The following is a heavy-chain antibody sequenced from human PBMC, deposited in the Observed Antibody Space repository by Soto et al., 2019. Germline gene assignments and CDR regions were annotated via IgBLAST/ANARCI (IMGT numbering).Heavy chain of an antibody. CDR1: GYGFTTYG. J-gene: IGHJ4*02. Sequence: QVHLVQSGAEVKKPGASVKVSCKGSGYGFTTYGITWVRQAPGQGLEWLAWISAHNGNTTSAQQLQGRVTGTRDTSTSTAYMELRSLRSDDTAVYYCARGSYGDYWGPGALVTVSS. CDR2: ISAHNGNT. V-gene: IGHV1-18*01. CDR3: ARGSYGDY. D-gene: IGHD3-10*01.